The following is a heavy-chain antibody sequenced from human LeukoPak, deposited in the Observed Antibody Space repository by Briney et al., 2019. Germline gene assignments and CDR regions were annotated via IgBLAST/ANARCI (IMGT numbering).Heavy chain of an antibody. D-gene: IGHD3-22*01. CDR2: ISGAGGTT. CDR3: AKASVFDSSGFPIDVFVF. V-gene: IGHV3-23*01. Sequence: PGGSLRLSCAASGFTFSTFDMSWVRQAPGKGLQWVSPISGAGGTTLFADSVKGRFSISRDNSNNKVFLQMNSLRVEDTAVYYCAKASVFDSSGFPIDVFVFWGQGLLGSVAS. CDR1: GFTFSTFD. J-gene: IGHJ4*02.